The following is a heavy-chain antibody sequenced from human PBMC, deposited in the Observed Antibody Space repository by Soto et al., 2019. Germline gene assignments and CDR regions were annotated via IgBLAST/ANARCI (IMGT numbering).Heavy chain of an antibody. CDR1: GFTFSSYG. D-gene: IGHD2-8*01. CDR3: ARDAVLMVYAFDAFDI. J-gene: IGHJ3*02. V-gene: IGHV3-33*01. Sequence: GGSLRLSCAASGFTFSSYGMHWVRQAPGKGLEWVAVIWYDGSNKYYADSVKGRFTISRDNSKNTLYLQMNSLRAEDTAVYYCARDAVLMVYAFDAFDIWGQGTMGTVSS. CDR2: IWYDGSNK.